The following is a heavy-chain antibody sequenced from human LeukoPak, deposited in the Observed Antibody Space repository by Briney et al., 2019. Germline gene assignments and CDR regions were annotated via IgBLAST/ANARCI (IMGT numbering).Heavy chain of an antibody. CDR3: ARLFAPPLIWPDDAFDI. CDR1: GFTFSTYE. Sequence: PGGSLRLSCAASGFTFSTYEMTWVRQSPGKGLEWVSYISSSGSTIYYADSVKGRFTISRDNARNSLYLQMNSLRAEDTAVYYCARLFAPPLIWPDDAFDIWGQGTMVTVSS. D-gene: IGHD2-8*01. J-gene: IGHJ3*02. CDR2: ISSSGSTI. V-gene: IGHV3-48*03.